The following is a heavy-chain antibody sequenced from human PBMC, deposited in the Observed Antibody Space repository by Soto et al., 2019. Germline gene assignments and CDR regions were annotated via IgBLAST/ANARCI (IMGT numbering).Heavy chain of an antibody. V-gene: IGHV1-3*04. CDR2: INTANGDT. CDR1: GYTFTSYP. Sequence: ASVKVSCKASGYTFTSYPIHWVRQAPGQRLEWMGWINTANGDTKYSEKFQGRVTVTRDTSASTVYMELSSLRPEDTAMFYCTRWSSSACDFWGQGTLVTVS. D-gene: IGHD6-6*01. CDR3: TRWSSSACDF. J-gene: IGHJ4*02.